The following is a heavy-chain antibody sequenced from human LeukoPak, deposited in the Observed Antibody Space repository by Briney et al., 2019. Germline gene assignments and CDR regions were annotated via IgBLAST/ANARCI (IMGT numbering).Heavy chain of an antibody. Sequence: GGSLRLSCAASGFTFDDYAMHWVRHAPGKGLEWVSGISWNSGSIGYADSVKGRFTISRDNAKNSLYLQMNSLRAEDTALYHCAKDSSPRPDSSNFDYWGQGTLVTVSS. V-gene: IGHV3-9*01. CDR1: GFTFDDYA. J-gene: IGHJ4*02. CDR3: AKDSSPRPDSSNFDY. CDR2: ISWNSGSI. D-gene: IGHD3-22*01.